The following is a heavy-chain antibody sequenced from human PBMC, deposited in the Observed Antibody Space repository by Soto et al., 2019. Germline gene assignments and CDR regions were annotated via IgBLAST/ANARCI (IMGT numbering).Heavy chain of an antibody. CDR3: AIHPGYAVTTVYATHYFNY. Sequence: QLQLQESGPGLVKHSETLSLTCTVSGDSISSNNYYCGWIRQPPGKGLEWIGSIYYSGSTYYNPSLKSRVSMSVDTSKSQFSLKLSSVTAADTAVYYCAIHPGYAVTTVYATHYFNYWGQGILVNVSA. D-gene: IGHD2-8*01. CDR1: GDSISSNNYY. V-gene: IGHV4-39*01. J-gene: IGHJ4*02. CDR2: IYYSGST.